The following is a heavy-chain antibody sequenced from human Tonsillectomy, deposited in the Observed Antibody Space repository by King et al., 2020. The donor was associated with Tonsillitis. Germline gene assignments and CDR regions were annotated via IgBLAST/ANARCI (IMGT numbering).Heavy chain of an antibody. CDR2: INPNSGGT. CDR1: GYTFTGYY. J-gene: IGHJ5*02. D-gene: IGHD6-19*01. V-gene: IGHV1-2*02. Sequence: VQLVESGAEVKKPGASVKVSCKASGYTFTGYYMHWVRQAPGQGLEWMGWINPNSGGTNYAQKFQGRVTMTRDTSITTAYMELSSLRSDDTAVYYCARCSSGWYNWFDPWGQGTPVTVSS. CDR3: ARCSSGWYNWFDP.